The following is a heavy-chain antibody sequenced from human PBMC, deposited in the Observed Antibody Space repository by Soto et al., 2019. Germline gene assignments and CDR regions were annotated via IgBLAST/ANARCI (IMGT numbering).Heavy chain of an antibody. CDR3: ALRGYYGSGSHYYYYYGMDV. CDR1: GFTFSDHY. Sequence: EVQLVESGGGLVKPGGSLRLSCAASGFTFSDHYMDWVRQAPGKGLEWVGRTRNKANSYTTEYAASVKGRFTISRDDSKNSLYLQMNSLKTEDTAVYYCALRGYYGSGSHYYYYYGMDVWGQGTTVTVSS. J-gene: IGHJ6*02. CDR2: TRNKANSYTT. V-gene: IGHV3-72*01. D-gene: IGHD3-10*01.